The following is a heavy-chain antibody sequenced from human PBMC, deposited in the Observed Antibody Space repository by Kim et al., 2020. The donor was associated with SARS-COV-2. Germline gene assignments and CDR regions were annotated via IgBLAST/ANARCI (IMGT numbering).Heavy chain of an antibody. V-gene: IGHV3-21*01. Sequence: GGSLRLSCAASGFTFSSYSMNWVRQAPGKGLEWVSSISSSSSYIYYADSVKGRFTISRDNAKNSLYLQMNSLRAEDTAVYYCARDGGYSSGPFDYWGQGTLVTVSS. CDR3: ARDGGYSSGPFDY. D-gene: IGHD6-19*01. CDR2: ISSSSSYI. J-gene: IGHJ4*02. CDR1: GFTFSSYS.